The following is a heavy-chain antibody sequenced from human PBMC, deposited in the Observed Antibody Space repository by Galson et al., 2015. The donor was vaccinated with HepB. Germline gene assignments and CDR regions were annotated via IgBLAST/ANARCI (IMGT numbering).Heavy chain of an antibody. V-gene: IGHV3-7*01. D-gene: IGHD6-13*01. CDR3: ARAPFGSSSY. CDR1: GFTFSTYW. Sequence: SLRLSCAGSGFTFSTYWMNWVRQAPGKGLEWVANINQDGSKIYYVDSVKGRFTISRDNAKNSVYLQMSSLRPEDTAVYYCARAPFGSSSYWGQGTLVTVYS. J-gene: IGHJ4*02. CDR2: INQDGSKI.